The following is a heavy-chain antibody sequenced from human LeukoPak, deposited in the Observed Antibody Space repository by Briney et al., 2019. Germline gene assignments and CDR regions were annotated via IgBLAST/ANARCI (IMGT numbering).Heavy chain of an antibody. CDR2: INSDGRIT. CDR3: ARLRWGGLYYFDS. D-gene: IGHD3-16*01. Sequence: GGSLRLSCAASGFTFSDYWMHWVRQAPGKGLVGVSRINSDGRITSYADSVKGRFTVSRDNAKNTLYLQMNSLRAEDTAVYYCARLRWGGLYYFDSWGQGTLVTVSS. V-gene: IGHV3-74*01. CDR1: GFTFSDYW. J-gene: IGHJ4*02.